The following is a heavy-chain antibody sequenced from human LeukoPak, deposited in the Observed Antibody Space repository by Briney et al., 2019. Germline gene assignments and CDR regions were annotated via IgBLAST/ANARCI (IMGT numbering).Heavy chain of an antibody. J-gene: IGHJ4*02. V-gene: IGHV3-23*01. CDR2: ISGSGGST. CDR1: GFTFSSYA. D-gene: IGHD2-2*01. CDR3: AKDIVVVPAAQRDYFDY. Sequence: GGSLRLSCAASGFTFSSYAMSWVRQAPGKGLEWVSAISGSGGSTYYADSVKGRFTISRDNSKNTLYLQVNSLRAEDTAVYYCAKDIVVVPAAQRDYFDYWGQGTLVTVSS.